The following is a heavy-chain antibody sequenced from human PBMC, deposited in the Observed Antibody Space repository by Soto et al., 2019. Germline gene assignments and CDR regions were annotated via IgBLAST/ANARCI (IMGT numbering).Heavy chain of an antibody. CDR2: IKQDGNEK. Sequence: EVPLVESGGGLVQPGGSLRLSCAASGFTFSSYWMTWVRQAPGKGLEWVANIKQDGNEKYYVESVKGRFTISRDNAKNSVYLQLNSLRAEDTAVYFCARSLGWRDAFDIWGQGTMVTVSS. CDR3: ARSLGWRDAFDI. V-gene: IGHV3-7*01. D-gene: IGHD6-19*01. CDR1: GFTFSSYW. J-gene: IGHJ3*02.